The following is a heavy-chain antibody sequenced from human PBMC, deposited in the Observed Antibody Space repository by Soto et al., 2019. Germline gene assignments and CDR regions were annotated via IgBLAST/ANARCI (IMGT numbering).Heavy chain of an antibody. D-gene: IGHD5-18*01. V-gene: IGHV1-69*12. CDR2: IIPIFGTA. CDR1: GGTFSSYA. J-gene: IGHJ6*02. CDR3: AREDTAMGNSYYYGMDV. Sequence: QVQLVQSGAEVKKPESSVKVSCKASGGTFSSYAISWVRQAPGQGLEWMGGIIPIFGTANYAQKFQGRVTITADESTSTAYMELSSLRSEDTAVYYCAREDTAMGNSYYYGMDVWGQGTTVTVSS.